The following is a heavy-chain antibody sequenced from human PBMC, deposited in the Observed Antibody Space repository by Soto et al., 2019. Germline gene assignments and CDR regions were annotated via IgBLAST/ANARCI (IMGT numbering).Heavy chain of an antibody. V-gene: IGHV3-64*01. J-gene: IGHJ6*03. Sequence: GGSLRLSCAASGFTFSSYAMHWVRQAPGKGLEYVSAISSNGGSTYYANSVKGRFTISRDNSKNTLYLQMGSLRAEDMAVYYCARDGTDYYYYYMDVWGKGTTVTVSS. CDR3: ARDGTDYYYYYMDV. CDR2: ISSNGGST. D-gene: IGHD1-1*01. CDR1: GFTFSSYA.